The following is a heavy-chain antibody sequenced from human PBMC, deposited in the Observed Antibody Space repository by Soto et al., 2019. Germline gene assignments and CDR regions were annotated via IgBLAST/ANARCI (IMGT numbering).Heavy chain of an antibody. D-gene: IGHD3-10*01. V-gene: IGHV3-23*01. CDR3: AKKLGYYGSGSGYYYYGMAV. J-gene: IGHJ6*02. CDR2: ISGSGGST. Sequence: PGKGLDWVSAISGSGGSTYYADSVKGRFTISRDNSKNTLYMQMNSLRAEDTAVYYCAKKLGYYGSGSGYYYYGMAVGG.